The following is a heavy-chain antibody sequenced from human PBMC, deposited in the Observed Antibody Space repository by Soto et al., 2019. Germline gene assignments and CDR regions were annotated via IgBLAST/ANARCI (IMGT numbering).Heavy chain of an antibody. CDR3: ATLAAAGDYYYYYGMDV. V-gene: IGHV3-30*03. Sequence: PGGSLRLSCAASGFTFSSYGMHWVRQAPGKGLEWVAVISYDGSNKYYADSVKGRFTISRDNSKNTLYLQMNSLRAEDTAVYYCATLAAAGDYYYYYGMDVWGQGTTVTVSS. CDR2: ISYDGSNK. CDR1: GFTFSSYG. D-gene: IGHD6-13*01. J-gene: IGHJ6*02.